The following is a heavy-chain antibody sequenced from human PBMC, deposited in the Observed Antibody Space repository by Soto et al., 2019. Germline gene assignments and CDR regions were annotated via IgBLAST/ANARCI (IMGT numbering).Heavy chain of an antibody. D-gene: IGHD3-16*02. J-gene: IGHJ4*02. V-gene: IGHV1-2*04. CDR2: INPNSGGT. CDR3: ARCRYSIRLGGLSPFDY. CDR1: GYTFTGYY. Sequence: ASVKVSCKASGYTFTGYYMHWVRQAPGQGLEWMGWINPNSGGTNYAQKFQGWVTMTRDTSISTAYMELSRLRSDDTAVYYCARCRYSIRLGGLSPFDYWGQGTLVTVSS.